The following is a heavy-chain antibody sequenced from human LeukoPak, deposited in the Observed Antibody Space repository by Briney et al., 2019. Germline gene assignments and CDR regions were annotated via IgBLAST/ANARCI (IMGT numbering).Heavy chain of an antibody. J-gene: IGHJ4*02. Sequence: PSETLSLTCTVSGGSISSYYWSWIRQPAGKGLEWIGRIYSSESTNYNPSLKSRVSMSVDTSRNQFSLKLSSVTAADTAVYYCARGIAAAGDYWGQGTLVTVSS. CDR2: IYSSEST. CDR3: ARGIAAAGDY. CDR1: GGSISSYY. V-gene: IGHV4-4*07. D-gene: IGHD6-13*01.